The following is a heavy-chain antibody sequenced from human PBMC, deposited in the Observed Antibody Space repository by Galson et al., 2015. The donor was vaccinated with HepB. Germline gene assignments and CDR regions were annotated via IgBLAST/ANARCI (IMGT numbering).Heavy chain of an antibody. V-gene: IGHV3-33*01. CDR3: ARERVYGAISVTADC. D-gene: IGHD4-23*01. CDR1: GFTFSYSA. J-gene: IGHJ4*02. Sequence: SLRLSCAASGFTFSYSAMHWVRQAPGKGLEWVAVIWYDGSIEYYADSVKGRFTISRDNSKNTLYLQMNKLRVEDTAVYYCARERVYGAISVTADCWGQGTLVTASS. CDR2: IWYDGSIE.